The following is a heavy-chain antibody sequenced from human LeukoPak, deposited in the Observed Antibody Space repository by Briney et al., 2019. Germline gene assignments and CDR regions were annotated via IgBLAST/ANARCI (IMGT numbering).Heavy chain of an antibody. CDR2: ISDDGSKK. D-gene: IGHD3-22*01. CDR1: GFTFSSYS. CDR3: ARFRNYYDSSGYY. J-gene: IGHJ4*02. V-gene: IGHV3-30-3*01. Sequence: PGGSLRLSCAASGFTFSSYSMHWFRQAPGKGLEWVALISDDGSKKFYADFVKGRFTISRDNSKNTLYLQMNTLRTEDTAVYFCARFRNYYDSSGYYWGQGTLVTVSA.